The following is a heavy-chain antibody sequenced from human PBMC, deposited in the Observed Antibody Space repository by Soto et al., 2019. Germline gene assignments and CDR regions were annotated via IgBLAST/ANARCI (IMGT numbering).Heavy chain of an antibody. V-gene: IGHV1-69*13. Sequence: SVKVSCKASGGTFSSYAISWVRQAPGQGLEWMGGIIPIFGTANYAQKFQGRVTITADESTSTAYMELSSLRSEDTAVYYCARAGNIAAAGTQHYYYGMDVWGQGTTVTV. CDR3: ARAGNIAAAGTQHYYYGMDV. CDR2: IIPIFGTA. CDR1: GGTFSSYA. J-gene: IGHJ6*02. D-gene: IGHD6-13*01.